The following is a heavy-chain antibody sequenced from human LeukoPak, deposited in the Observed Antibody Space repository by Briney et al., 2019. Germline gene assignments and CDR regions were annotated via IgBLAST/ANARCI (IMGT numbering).Heavy chain of an antibody. V-gene: IGHV4-4*07. CDR3: ARAKHYGDYSSYYFDY. CDR1: GGSISSYY. CDR2: IYTSGST. D-gene: IGHD4-17*01. Sequence: SETLSLTCTVSGGSISSYYWSWIRQPAGKGLEWIGRIYTSGSTNYNPSLKSRVTISVDTSKNQFSLKLSSVTAADTAVYYCARAKHYGDYSSYYFDYWGQGTLVTVSS. J-gene: IGHJ4*02.